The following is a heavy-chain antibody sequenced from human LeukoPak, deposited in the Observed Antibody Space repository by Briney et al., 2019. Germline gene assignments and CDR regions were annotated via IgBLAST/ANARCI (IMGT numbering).Heavy chain of an antibody. D-gene: IGHD1-26*01. Sequence: GGSLRLSCVVSGISFSSHGMHWVRQAPGKGLEWVAVIWYDGSNIWYADSVKGRFTISRDNSKNTLYLQMNSLRAEDTAIYFCATKTSGTYGYFEYWGQGTLVTVSS. V-gene: IGHV3-33*03. CDR1: GISFSSHG. CDR2: IWYDGSNI. CDR3: ATKTSGTYGYFEY. J-gene: IGHJ4*02.